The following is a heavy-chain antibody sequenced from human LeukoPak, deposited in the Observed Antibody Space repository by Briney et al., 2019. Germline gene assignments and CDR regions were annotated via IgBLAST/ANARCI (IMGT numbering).Heavy chain of an antibody. CDR2: ISYDGSNK. D-gene: IGHD3-22*01. CDR1: GFTFSSYG. J-gene: IGHJ6*03. V-gene: IGHV3-30*18. Sequence: PGGSLRLSCAASGFTFSSYGMHWVRQAPGKGLEWVAVISYDGSNKYYADSVKGRFTISRDNSKNTLYLQMNSLRAEDTAVYYCAKDSYYYDSSGYHYYYYMDVWGKGTTVTVSS. CDR3: AKDSYYYDSSGYHYYYYMDV.